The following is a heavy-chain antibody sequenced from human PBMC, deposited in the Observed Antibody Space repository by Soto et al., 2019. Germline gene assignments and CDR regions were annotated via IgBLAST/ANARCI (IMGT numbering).Heavy chain of an antibody. J-gene: IGHJ5*02. CDR2: SYSGGST. D-gene: IGHD4-17*01. Sequence: EVQLVESGGGLIQPGGSLRLSCAASGFTVSRNYMSWVRQAPGKGLEWVSVSYSGGSTYYADSVKGRFTISRDNSKNSVYLQMTSLRAEDRAVYYCARVDGGDYVWSWGQGTLVTVSS. V-gene: IGHV3-53*01. CDR1: GFTVSRNY. CDR3: ARVDGGDYVWS.